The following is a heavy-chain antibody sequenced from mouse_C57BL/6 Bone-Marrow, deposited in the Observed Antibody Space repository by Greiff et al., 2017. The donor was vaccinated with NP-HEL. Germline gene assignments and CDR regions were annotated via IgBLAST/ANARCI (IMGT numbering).Heavy chain of an antibody. Sequence: VQVVESGPGLVQPSQSLSITCTVSGFSLTSYGVHWVRQSPGKGLEWLGVIWSGGSTDYNAAFISRLSISKDNSKSQVFFKMNSLQADDTAIYYCARRDGNYRDWFAYWGQGTLVTVSA. J-gene: IGHJ3*01. CDR1: GFSLTSYG. CDR2: IWSGGST. CDR3: ARRDGNYRDWFAY. V-gene: IGHV2-2*01. D-gene: IGHD2-1*01.